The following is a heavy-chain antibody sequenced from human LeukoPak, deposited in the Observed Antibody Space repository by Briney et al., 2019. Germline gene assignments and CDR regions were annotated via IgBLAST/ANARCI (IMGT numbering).Heavy chain of an antibody. CDR2: IYTSGST. CDR3: ARDEGSGRTPLGY. D-gene: IGHD6-19*01. CDR1: GGSISSGSYY. J-gene: IGHJ4*02. Sequence: SETLSLTCTVSGGSISSGSYYWSWIRQPAGKGLEWIGRIYTSGSTNYNPSLKSRVTISVDTSKNQFSLKLSSVTAADTAAYYCARDEGSGRTPLGYWGQGTLVTVSS. V-gene: IGHV4-61*02.